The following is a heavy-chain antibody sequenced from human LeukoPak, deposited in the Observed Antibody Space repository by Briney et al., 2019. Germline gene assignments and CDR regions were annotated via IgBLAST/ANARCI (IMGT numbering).Heavy chain of an antibody. CDR3: ARSCSGACYSEFKDAFDI. CDR1: GYTFTAYY. CDR2: INPNSGGT. Sequence: ASVKVSCKASGYTFTAYYLHWVRQAPGQGLEWMGWINPNSGGTKYAQKFRGRVTMTRDTSISTAYMELTSLTPDDTAAYYCARSCSGACYSEFKDAFDIWGQGTMVTVSS. V-gene: IGHV1-2*02. J-gene: IGHJ3*02. D-gene: IGHD2-21*02.